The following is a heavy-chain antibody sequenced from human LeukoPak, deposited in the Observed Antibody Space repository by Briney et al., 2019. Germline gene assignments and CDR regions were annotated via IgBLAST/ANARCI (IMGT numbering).Heavy chain of an antibody. CDR1: GFTVSSNY. V-gene: IGHV4-39*07. D-gene: IGHD4-17*01. J-gene: IGHJ4*02. Sequence: PGGSLRLSCAASGFTVSSNYMSWVRQAPGKGLEWIGSIYYSGSTSYNPSLKSRVTISVDTSKNQFSLKLSSVTAADTAVYFCAGDYGDYYFDYWGQGTLVTVSS. CDR3: AGDYGDYYFDY. CDR2: IYYSGST.